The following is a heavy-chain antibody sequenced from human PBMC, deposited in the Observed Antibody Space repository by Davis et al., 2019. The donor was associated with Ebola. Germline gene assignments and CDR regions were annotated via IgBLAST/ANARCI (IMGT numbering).Heavy chain of an antibody. D-gene: IGHD2-2*01. CDR2: ISWNSGSI. Sequence: SLKISCAASGFTFSSYAMSWVRQAPGKGLEWVSGISWNSGSIGYADSVKGRFTISRDNAKNSLYLQMNSLRAEDTALYYCAKDSSTNYYYYGMDVWGQGTTVTVSS. V-gene: IGHV3-9*01. J-gene: IGHJ6*02. CDR1: GFTFSSYA. CDR3: AKDSSTNYYYYGMDV.